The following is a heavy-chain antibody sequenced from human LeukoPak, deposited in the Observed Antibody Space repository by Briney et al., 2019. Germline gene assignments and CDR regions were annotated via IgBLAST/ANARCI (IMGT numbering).Heavy chain of an antibody. J-gene: IGHJ6*02. CDR1: GFPFSSYA. CDR3: ARHRDSSSSVVYYYYGMGV. Sequence: GGSLRLSCSASGFPFSSYAMHWVRQAPGKGLQYVSAISSNGGSTYYADSVKGRFTISRDNSKNTLYLQMDSLRAEDTALYYCARHRDSSSSVVYYYYGMGVWGQGTTVTVSS. V-gene: IGHV3-64D*06. CDR2: ISSNGGST. D-gene: IGHD6-6*01.